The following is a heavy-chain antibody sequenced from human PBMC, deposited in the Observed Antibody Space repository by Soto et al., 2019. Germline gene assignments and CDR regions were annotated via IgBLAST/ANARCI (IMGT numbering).Heavy chain of an antibody. D-gene: IGHD6-6*01. V-gene: IGHV4-59*01. CDR1: GGSMSGYY. J-gene: IGHJ4*02. CDR2: VYYTGST. CDR3: ARSIAVPSSHIDH. Sequence: LSLTCRVSGGSMSGYYWSWIRQAPGKGLEWIGYVYYTGSTSYNPSLQSRVTISVDTSNKQFSLSLRLVTAADTAVYFCARSIAVPSSHIDHWGQGIRVTVSS.